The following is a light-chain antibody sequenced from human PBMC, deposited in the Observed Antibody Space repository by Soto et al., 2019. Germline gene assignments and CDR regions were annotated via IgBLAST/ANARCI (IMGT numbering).Light chain of an antibody. CDR1: QSITNS. J-gene: IGKJ5*01. V-gene: IGKV1-39*01. CDR3: QQSYITSQIT. Sequence: DIQMTQSPSSLSASVGDRVTITCRASQSITNSLNWYQQKPGKAPKLLIYAASSLQSGVPSRFSGSGSGTDFTLTISSLQPEDFATYYCQQSYITSQITFGQGTRLEIK. CDR2: AAS.